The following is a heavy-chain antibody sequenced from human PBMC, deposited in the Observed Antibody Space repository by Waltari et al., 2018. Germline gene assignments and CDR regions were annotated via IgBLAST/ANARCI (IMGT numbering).Heavy chain of an antibody. CDR2: IWYDGSKT. J-gene: IGHJ6*02. D-gene: IGHD3-22*01. V-gene: IGHV3-33*01. CDR3: ARARYYDSSGLFYGLDV. CDR1: GLRFGGFG. Sequence: QAQLVESGGGVVQPGRSLRLSCVASGLRFGGFGCLWVRQAPGKGPEWVSLIWYDGSKTYYEDSVKGRFTMSRDTSKKMFFLQMDSLRAEDTAVYYCARARYYDSSGLFYGLDVWGQGTTVTVSS.